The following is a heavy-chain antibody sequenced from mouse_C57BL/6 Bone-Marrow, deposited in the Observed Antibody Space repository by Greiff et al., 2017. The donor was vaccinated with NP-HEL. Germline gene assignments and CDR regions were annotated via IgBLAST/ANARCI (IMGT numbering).Heavy chain of an antibody. Sequence: VQLQESGPELVKPGASVKISCKASGYAFSSSWMNWVKQRPGQGLEWIGRIYPGDGDTNYNGKFKGKATLTADKSSSTAYMQLSSLTSEDSAVYFCARAYDGYYVPYWYFDVWGTGTTVTVSS. J-gene: IGHJ1*03. D-gene: IGHD2-3*01. V-gene: IGHV1-82*01. CDR2: IYPGDGDT. CDR3: ARAYDGYYVPYWYFDV. CDR1: GYAFSSSW.